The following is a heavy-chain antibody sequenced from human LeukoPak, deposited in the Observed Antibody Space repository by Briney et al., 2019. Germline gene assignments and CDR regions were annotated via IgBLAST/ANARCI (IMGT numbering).Heavy chain of an antibody. CDR1: GFTFINAW. CDR2: IKSKTDGGTT. D-gene: IGHD4-17*01. Sequence: GGSLRLSCAASGFTFINAWMSWVRQAPGKGLEWVGRIKSKTDGGTTDHAAPVKGRFPISRDDSKNTLYLQMNSLKTEDTAVYYCTTDRYGDFDYWGQGTLVTASS. CDR3: TTDRYGDFDY. V-gene: IGHV3-15*01. J-gene: IGHJ4*02.